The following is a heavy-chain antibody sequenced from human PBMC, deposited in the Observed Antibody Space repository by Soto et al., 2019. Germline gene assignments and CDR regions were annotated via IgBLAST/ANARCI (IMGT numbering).Heavy chain of an antibody. CDR3: ARVRRSSGYYYGY. CDR1: GYTFTSYY. Sequence: XSMKVSCKASGYTFTSYYMHWVRQAPGQGLEWMGIINPSGGSTSYAQKFQGRVTMTRDTSTSTVYMELSSLRSEYTAVYYCARVRRSSGYYYGYWGQGTPVTVSS. J-gene: IGHJ4*02. V-gene: IGHV1-46*01. CDR2: INPSGGST. D-gene: IGHD3-22*01.